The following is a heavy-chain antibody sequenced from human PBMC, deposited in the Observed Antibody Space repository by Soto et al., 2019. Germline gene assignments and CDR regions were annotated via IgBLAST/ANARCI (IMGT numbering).Heavy chain of an antibody. Sequence: LSLTCAVYCGSFSGSYWIWIRQPPGKGLEWIGEINHSGSTNYNPSLKSRVTISVDTSKNQFSLKLSSVTAADTAVYYCARVSGRYSYGYNDYWGQGTLVTVSS. CDR2: INHSGST. D-gene: IGHD5-18*01. CDR3: ARVSGRYSYGYNDY. CDR1: CGSFSGSY. V-gene: IGHV4-34*01. J-gene: IGHJ4*02.